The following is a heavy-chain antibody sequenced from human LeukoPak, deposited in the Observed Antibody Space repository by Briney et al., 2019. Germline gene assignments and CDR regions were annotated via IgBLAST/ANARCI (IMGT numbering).Heavy chain of an antibody. CDR3: ARVTSSGYYFY. J-gene: IGHJ4*02. Sequence: LSETLSLTCTVSGASISSYYWSWIRQSAGKGLEWIGLIYTSGTTNYNPSLKSRVTISVDTSKNQFSLKLSSVTAADTAVYYCARVTSSGYYFYWGQGTLVTVSS. D-gene: IGHD3-22*01. CDR2: IYTSGTT. V-gene: IGHV4-4*07. CDR1: GASISSYY.